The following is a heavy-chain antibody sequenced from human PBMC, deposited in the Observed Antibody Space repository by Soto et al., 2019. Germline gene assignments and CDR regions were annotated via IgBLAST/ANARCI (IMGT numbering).Heavy chain of an antibody. CDR2: IYYSGST. CDR3: ARALGMVRRLLPLVWIDP. CDR1: GGSISSGGYY. J-gene: IGHJ5*02. D-gene: IGHD3-10*01. V-gene: IGHV4-31*03. Sequence: SETLSLTCTVSGGSISSGGYYWSWIRQHPGKGLEWIGYIYYSGSTYYNPSLKSRVTISVDASKNQFSLKLSSVTAADTAVYYCARALGMVRRLLPLVWIDPRGPATLVTLSS.